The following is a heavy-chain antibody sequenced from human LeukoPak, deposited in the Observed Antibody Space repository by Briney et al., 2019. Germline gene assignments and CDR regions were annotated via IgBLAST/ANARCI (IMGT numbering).Heavy chain of an antibody. Sequence: GGSLRLSCAASGFTFSDYYMSWIRQAPGKGLEWVSYISSSGSTIYYADSVKGRFTISRDNAKNSLYLQMNSLRAEDTAVYYCARDWCISGSYYGPLCYFDYWGQGTLVTVSS. CDR1: GFTFSDYY. CDR3: ARDWCISGSYYGPLCYFDY. J-gene: IGHJ4*02. V-gene: IGHV3-11*01. D-gene: IGHD1-26*01. CDR2: ISSSGSTI.